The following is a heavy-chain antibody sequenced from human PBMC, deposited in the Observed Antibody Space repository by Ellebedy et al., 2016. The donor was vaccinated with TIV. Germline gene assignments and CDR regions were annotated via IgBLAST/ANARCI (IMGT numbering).Heavy chain of an antibody. J-gene: IGHJ4*02. CDR1: GFTFSSYS. V-gene: IGHV3-21*03. D-gene: IGHD1-26*01. Sequence: GESLKISCAGSGFTFSSYSIDWVRQAPGKGLEWVSSISPRSDYIYYRDSVKGRFTISRDNAKNSLYLQMDSLRAEDKAVYYCATLTGGGYGKYYFDYWGQGTLVTVSS. CDR2: ISPRSDYI. CDR3: ATLTGGGYGKYYFDY.